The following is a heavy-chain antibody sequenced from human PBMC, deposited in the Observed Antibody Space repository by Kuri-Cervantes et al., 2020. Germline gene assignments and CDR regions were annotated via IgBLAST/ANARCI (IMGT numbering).Heavy chain of an antibody. J-gene: IGHJ4*02. CDR3: ARDKGSGPVYLDY. D-gene: IGHD3-10*01. CDR1: GFTFSSYG. CDR2: IWYDGSNK. Sequence: GESLKISCAASGFTFSSYGMHWVRQAPGKGLEWVAVIWYDGSNKYYADSVKGRFTISRDNSKNTLYLQMNSLRAEDTAVYYCARDKGSGPVYLDYWGQGTLVTVSS. V-gene: IGHV3-33*08.